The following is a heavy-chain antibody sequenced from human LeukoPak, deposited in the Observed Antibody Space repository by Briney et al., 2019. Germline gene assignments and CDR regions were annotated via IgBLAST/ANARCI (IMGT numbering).Heavy chain of an antibody. CDR1: GGSISSYY. J-gene: IGHJ6*02. CDR2: IYYSGST. Sequence: PSETLSLTCTVSGGSISSYYWSWTRQPPGKGLEWIGYIYYSGSTNYNPSLKSRVTISVDTSKNQFSLKQSSVTAADTAVYYCAREIVDTAMGESGMDVWGQGTTVTVSS. CDR3: AREIVDTAMGESGMDV. D-gene: IGHD5-18*01. V-gene: IGHV4-59*01.